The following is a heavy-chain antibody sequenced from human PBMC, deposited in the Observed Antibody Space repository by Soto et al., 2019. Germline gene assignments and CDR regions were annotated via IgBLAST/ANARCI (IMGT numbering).Heavy chain of an antibody. CDR3: ASATILVSGTLDEKYFES. D-gene: IGHD3-22*01. V-gene: IGHV1-69*01. Sequence: QLHLVQSGAEVKKPGSSLKVSCKASGGTFSNSGISWVRQAPGPGLEWMGGIIPIFHTTNYAQKLQGRITIIADESTNTIYMELSNLRSADMGVYDGASATILVSGTLDEKYFESWGQGTLVTVSS. CDR1: GGTFSNSG. CDR2: IIPIFHTT. J-gene: IGHJ4*02.